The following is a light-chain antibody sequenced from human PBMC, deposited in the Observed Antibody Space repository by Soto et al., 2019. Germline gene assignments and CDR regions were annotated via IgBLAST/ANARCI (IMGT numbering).Light chain of an antibody. CDR2: AVS. V-gene: IGKV3-20*01. Sequence: DIVLTQSPGTLSLSPGARATLSCRASQSGDSRYLAWYQQKPGQDPRLVIPAVSRRATGIPDRFSGSGSGTDFTLTISRLEHDDFAEYYCQQYGSSPRYSCGQGTKLEIK. J-gene: IGKJ2*03. CDR3: QQYGSSPRYS. CDR1: QSGDSRY.